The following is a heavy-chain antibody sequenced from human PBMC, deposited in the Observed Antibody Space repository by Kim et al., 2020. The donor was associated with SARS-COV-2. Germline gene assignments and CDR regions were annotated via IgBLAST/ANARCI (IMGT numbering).Heavy chain of an antibody. CDR2: ISSSSSYI. CDR1: GFTFSSYS. J-gene: IGHJ6*02. Sequence: GGSLRLSCAASGFTFSSYSMNWVRQAPGKGLEWVSSISSSSSYIYYADSVKGRFTISRDNAKNSLYLQMNSLRAEDTAVYYCAREGTSSEYYYYGMDVWGQGTTVTVSS. CDR3: AREGTSSEYYYYGMDV. V-gene: IGHV3-21*01. D-gene: IGHD2-2*01.